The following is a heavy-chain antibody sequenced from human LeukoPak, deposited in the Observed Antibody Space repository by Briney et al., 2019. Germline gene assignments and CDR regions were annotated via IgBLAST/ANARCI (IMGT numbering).Heavy chain of an antibody. J-gene: IGHJ5*02. CDR3: GKDLLWFGELSGNWFDP. D-gene: IGHD3-10*01. V-gene: IGHV3-33*06. CDR1: GFTFSSYG. Sequence: GGSLRLSCAASGFTFSSYGMHWVRQAPGKGLECVADIWYDGSNKYYADSVKGRFTISRDNSKNTLYLQMNSLRAEDTAVYYCGKDLLWFGELSGNWFDPWGQGTLVTVSS. CDR2: IWYDGSNK.